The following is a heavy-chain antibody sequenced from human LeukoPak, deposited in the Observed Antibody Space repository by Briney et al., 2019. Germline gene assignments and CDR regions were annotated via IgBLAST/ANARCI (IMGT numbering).Heavy chain of an antibody. D-gene: IGHD3-22*01. V-gene: IGHV1-18*01. CDR2: ISAYNGNT. Sequence: ASVKVSCKASGYTFTSYGISWVRQAPGQGLEWMGWISAYNGNTNYAQKLQGRVTMTTDTSTSTAYMELRSLRSDDTAVYYCARVGDYYDSSAFGPWGQGTLVTVSS. CDR3: ARVGDYYDSSAFGP. J-gene: IGHJ5*02. CDR1: GYTFTSYG.